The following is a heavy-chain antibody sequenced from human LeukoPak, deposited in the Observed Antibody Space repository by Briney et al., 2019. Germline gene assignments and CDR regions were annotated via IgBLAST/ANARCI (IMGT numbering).Heavy chain of an antibody. CDR3: ARMPPVGGSYVY. Sequence: SETLSLTCTVSGGSISSYYWSWIRQPPGKGLEWIGYISHSGSTNYNPTLKSRVTISVDTSKNQFSLKLSSVTAADTAVYYCARMPPVGGSYVYWGQGTLVTVSS. V-gene: IGHV4-59*01. J-gene: IGHJ4*02. D-gene: IGHD1-26*01. CDR2: ISHSGST. CDR1: GGSISSYY.